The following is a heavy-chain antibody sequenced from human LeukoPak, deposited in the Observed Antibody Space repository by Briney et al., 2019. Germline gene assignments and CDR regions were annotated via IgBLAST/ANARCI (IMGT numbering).Heavy chain of an antibody. V-gene: IGHV3-7*01. J-gene: IGHJ4*02. CDR3: ARESSVVGRNIDY. CDR1: GFTFNSYW. D-gene: IGHD1-26*01. CDR2: IKEDGSEK. Sequence: GGSLRLSCAASGFTFNSYWMSWVRQAPGKGLEWGANIKEDGSEKHYVDSVKGRFTISRDNAKNSLSLQMNTLRAEATAVYYCARESSVVGRNIDYWGQGTLVTVSS.